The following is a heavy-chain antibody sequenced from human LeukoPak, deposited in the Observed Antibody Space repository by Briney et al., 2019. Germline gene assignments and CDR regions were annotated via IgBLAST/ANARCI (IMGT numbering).Heavy chain of an antibody. CDR2: IGGSGGDT. Sequence: GGSLRLSCAASGFSSSSYAMSWVRQAPGKGLEWVSAIGGSGGDTYYADSVKGRFTISRDNSKNTLFLQMSTLRAEDTAVYYCAKSFGPGSFFDYWGQGTLVTVSS. CDR3: AKSFGPGSFFDY. V-gene: IGHV3-23*01. CDR1: GFSSSSYA. D-gene: IGHD3-10*01. J-gene: IGHJ4*02.